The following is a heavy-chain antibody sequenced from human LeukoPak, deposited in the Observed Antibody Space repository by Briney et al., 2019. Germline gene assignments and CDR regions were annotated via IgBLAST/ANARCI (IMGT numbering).Heavy chain of an antibody. CDR3: ARVFRPSLTVFIISGAFDI. CDR1: GFTFSSYS. V-gene: IGHV3-21*01. CDR2: VSTGSNYI. D-gene: IGHD3-3*01. J-gene: IGHJ3*02. Sequence: GGSLSLSCTASGFTFSSYSLNWVRQAPGQGLEWVSFVSTGSNYIYYADSVKGRFTISRDNDKNSLYLQMNSLRVEDTAVYYCARVFRPSLTVFIISGAFDIWGQGTMVTVSS.